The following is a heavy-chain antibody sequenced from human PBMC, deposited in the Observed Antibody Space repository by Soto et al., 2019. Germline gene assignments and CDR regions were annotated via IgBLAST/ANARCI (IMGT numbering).Heavy chain of an antibody. CDR3: ASAKWELLLYSCMDV. J-gene: IGHJ6*02. V-gene: IGHV1-18*01. Sequence: QVQLVQSGAEVKKPGASVKVSCKASGYTFTSYGISWVRQAPGQGLEWMGWISAYNGNTNYAQKHQGRVTMXXDXSXTTAYMERRSLRSDDTAVYYCASAKWELLLYSCMDVWGQGTPVTVSS. D-gene: IGHD1-26*01. CDR1: GYTFTSYG. CDR2: ISAYNGNT.